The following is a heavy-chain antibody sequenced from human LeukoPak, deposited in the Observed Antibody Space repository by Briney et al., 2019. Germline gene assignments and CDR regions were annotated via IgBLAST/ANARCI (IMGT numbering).Heavy chain of an antibody. D-gene: IGHD2-15*01. CDR2: ISSSGSTI. Sequence: SGGSLGLSCVVSDFTFSSFGMHWVRQAPGKGLEWVSYISSSGSTIYYADSVKGRFTISRDNAKNSLYLQMNSLRVDDTAIYYCARRDIVVVVSASDYWGQGTLVTVSP. CDR3: ARRDIVVVVSASDY. V-gene: IGHV3-48*03. CDR1: DFTFSSFG. J-gene: IGHJ4*02.